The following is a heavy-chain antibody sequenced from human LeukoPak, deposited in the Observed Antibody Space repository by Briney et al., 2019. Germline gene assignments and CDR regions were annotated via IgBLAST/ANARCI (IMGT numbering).Heavy chain of an antibody. Sequence: PGGSLRLSCAASGFTFSSYGMHWGRQAPGKGREWGAVIWYEGSNKYYADSVKGRFTISRDNSKNTLYLQMKSLRAEDTAVYYCARDRQDYGGDYWGQGTLVTVSS. CDR1: GFTFSSYG. V-gene: IGHV3-33*01. D-gene: IGHD4-23*01. CDR2: IWYEGSNK. J-gene: IGHJ4*02. CDR3: ARDRQDYGGDY.